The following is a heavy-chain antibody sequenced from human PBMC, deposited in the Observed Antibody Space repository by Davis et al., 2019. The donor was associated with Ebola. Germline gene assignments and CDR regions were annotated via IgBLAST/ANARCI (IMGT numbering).Heavy chain of an antibody. J-gene: IGHJ4*02. CDR1: GFTFTSYS. CDR2: INTRGDAR. CDR3: VRDYLFAFDS. D-gene: IGHD3-10*02. V-gene: IGHV3-48*02. Sequence: GESLKISCVTSGFTFTSYSFNWIRQTPGKGLEWIAHINTRGDARVYADSVRGRFTISRDDAANSLSLQMDSLKHEDTAVYYCVRDYLFAFDSWGQGTPVTVS.